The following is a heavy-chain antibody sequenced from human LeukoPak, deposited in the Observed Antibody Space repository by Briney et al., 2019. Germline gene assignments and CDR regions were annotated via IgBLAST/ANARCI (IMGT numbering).Heavy chain of an antibody. CDR1: GGTFSSYA. V-gene: IGHV1-69*01. CDR3: ARDVDDDYGDHFDY. D-gene: IGHD4-17*01. Sequence: SVKVSCKASGGTFSSYAISWVRQAPGQGLEWMGGIIPIFGTANYARKFQGRVTITADESTSTAYMDLRSLRSDDTAVYYCARDVDDDYGDHFDYWGQGTLVTVSS. CDR2: IIPIFGTA. J-gene: IGHJ4*02.